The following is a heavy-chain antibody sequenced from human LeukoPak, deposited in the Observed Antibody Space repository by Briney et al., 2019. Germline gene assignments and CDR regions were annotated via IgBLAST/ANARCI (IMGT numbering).Heavy chain of an antibody. CDR3: AREDYYDSSGSDY. CDR1: GFTFSSYS. V-gene: IGHV3-48*02. Sequence: GGSLRLSCAASGFTFSSYSMNWFRQAPGKGLEWVSYISSSSSTIYYADSVKGRFTISRDNAKNSLYLQMNSLRDEDTAVYYCAREDYYDSSGSDYWGQGTLDTVSS. D-gene: IGHD3-22*01. CDR2: ISSSSSTI. J-gene: IGHJ4*02.